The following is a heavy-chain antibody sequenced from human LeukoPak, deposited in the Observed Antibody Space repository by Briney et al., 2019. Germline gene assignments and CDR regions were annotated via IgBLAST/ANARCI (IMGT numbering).Heavy chain of an antibody. J-gene: IGHJ4*02. CDR1: GYSISSDHY. D-gene: IGHD1-26*01. CDR3: AREGTREWETDY. CDR2: IFHSGSA. V-gene: IGHV4-38-2*02. Sequence: SETLSLTCTVSGYSISSDHYWGWIRQRPGKGLEWIGSIFHSGSAYYNPSLESRVTISVDTSNNQFSLKLTSVTAADTAVYYCAREGTREWETDYWGQGTLVTVSS.